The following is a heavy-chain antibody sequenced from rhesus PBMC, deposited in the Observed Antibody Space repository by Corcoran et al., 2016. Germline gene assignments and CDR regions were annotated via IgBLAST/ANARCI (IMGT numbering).Heavy chain of an antibody. CDR3: AGDTAGTAKEY. CDR2: IYGNSGCI. V-gene: IGHV4-160*01. Sequence: QVQLQESGPGLVKPSETLSLTCAVSGGPIISNYLHCIRQPPGKGLELIGYIYGNSGCIYYNPSLKSRVTISPDTSKNQCSLNLRSVTAANTAVYYCAGDTAGTAKEYWGQGVLVTVSS. J-gene: IGHJ4*01. D-gene: IGHD5-24*01. CDR1: GGPIISNY.